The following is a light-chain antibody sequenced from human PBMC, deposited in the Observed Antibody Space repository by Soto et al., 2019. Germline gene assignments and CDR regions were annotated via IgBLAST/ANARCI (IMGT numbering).Light chain of an antibody. CDR2: LSS. V-gene: IGKV2-28*01. CDR1: QSLLHSNGYNY. J-gene: IGKJ1*01. CDR3: MQALQTPRT. Sequence: DIVMTQSPLYLTVTPGESVSISCRSTQSLLHSNGYNYLDWYLQRPGQSPQLLIYLSSNRAPGVPDRFSGSGSGTDFTLKISGVEAGDVGIYYCMQALQTPRTVGQGTKVDIK.